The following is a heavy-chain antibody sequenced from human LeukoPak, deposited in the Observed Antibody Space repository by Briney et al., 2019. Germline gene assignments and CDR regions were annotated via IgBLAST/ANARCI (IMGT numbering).Heavy chain of an antibody. CDR3: ARCPVSYDSSARWFDP. D-gene: IGHD3-22*01. J-gene: IGHJ5*02. CDR1: GFTFSSYA. CDR2: ISGSAGST. V-gene: IGHV3-23*01. Sequence: PGGSLRLSCAASGFTFSSYAMNWVRQAPGKGLEWVSSISGSAGSTYYADSVKGRFTISRDNSKNTLYLQMNSLRAEDTAVYYCARCPVSYDSSARWFDPWGRGTLVTVSS.